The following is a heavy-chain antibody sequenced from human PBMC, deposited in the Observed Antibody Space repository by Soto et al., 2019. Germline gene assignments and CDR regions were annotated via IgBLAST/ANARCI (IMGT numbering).Heavy chain of an antibody. CDR2: ISAYNGNT. CDR1: GYTFTRYA. D-gene: IGHD3-9*01. Sequence: QVELVQSGAEVKKPGASVKVSCKASGYTFTRYAISWMRQAPGQGLEWMGWISAYNGNTNYAQKLQGRVTMTTDTSTSTAYMVLRSLRSDDTAVYYCARDLAYDFLTGSDYWGQGTLVTVSS. J-gene: IGHJ4*02. CDR3: ARDLAYDFLTGSDY. V-gene: IGHV1-18*01.